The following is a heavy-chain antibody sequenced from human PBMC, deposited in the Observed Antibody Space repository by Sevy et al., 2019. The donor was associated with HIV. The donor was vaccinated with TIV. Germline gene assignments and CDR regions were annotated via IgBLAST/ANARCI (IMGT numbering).Heavy chain of an antibody. CDR2: ISGIGSST. D-gene: IGHD3-22*01. V-gene: IGHV3-23*01. CDR1: GFTFSGSA. CDR3: AKALNPALESMIEVIFRSLKGFDV. J-gene: IGHJ3*01. Sequence: GGSLRLSCSASGFTFSGSALHWVRQAPGKGLEWVSVISGIGSSTYYADSVKGRFTISRDNSKNTLYLQMNSLRADDTAVYYCAKALNPALESMIEVIFRSLKGFDVWGQGTMVTVSS.